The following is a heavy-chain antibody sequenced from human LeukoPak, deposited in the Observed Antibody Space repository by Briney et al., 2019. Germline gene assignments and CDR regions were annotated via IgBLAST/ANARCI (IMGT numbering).Heavy chain of an antibody. J-gene: IGHJ4*02. V-gene: IGHV3-7*01. CDR2: IKQDGSDK. Sequence: PGGSLRLSCAASGLTFRNYWMSWVRQAPGKGLEWVANIKQDGSDKFYVDSVNGRFTISRDNAKSSLYLQMNTLRAEDTAIYYCATFSGAHHKTFDSWGQGTLVTVSS. CDR1: GLTFRNYW. CDR3: ATFSGAHHKTFDS. D-gene: IGHD1-14*01.